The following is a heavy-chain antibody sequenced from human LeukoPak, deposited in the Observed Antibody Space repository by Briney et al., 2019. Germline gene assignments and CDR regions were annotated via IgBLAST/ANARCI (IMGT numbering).Heavy chain of an antibody. D-gene: IGHD2-15*01. V-gene: IGHV3-49*03. J-gene: IGHJ4*02. CDR3: ARVNCQLGGSYLLFDY. CDR2: IRSKPSGGTT. CDR1: GFTFGDYA. Sequence: PGRSLRLSCTASGFTFGDYAMSWLRQAPGEGLEWVGFIRSKPSGGTTEYAASVRGRFTISRDDSESIAYLQMNSLKSEDTAVYYCARVNCQLGGSYLLFDYGGQGTLVTVSS.